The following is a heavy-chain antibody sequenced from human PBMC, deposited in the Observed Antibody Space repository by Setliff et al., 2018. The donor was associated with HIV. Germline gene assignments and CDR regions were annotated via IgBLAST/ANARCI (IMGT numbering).Heavy chain of an antibody. J-gene: IGHJ6*03. CDR1: GYSLSTYA. CDR3: VRLTADRTNYYYYMDV. Sequence: ASVKVSCKASGYSLSTYAISWVRQAPGQGLEWMGWIDSNNGNRNFAQKFRGGVTMTTDISTNAAYMEVRSLSFDDTAVYYCVRLTADRTNYYYYMDVWGKGTTVTVSS. D-gene: IGHD2-8*01. V-gene: IGHV1-18*01. CDR2: IDSNNGNR.